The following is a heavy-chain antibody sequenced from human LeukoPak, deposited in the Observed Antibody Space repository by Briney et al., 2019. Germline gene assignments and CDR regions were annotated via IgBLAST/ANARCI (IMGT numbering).Heavy chain of an antibody. CDR1: GYSFTSYW. CDR3: ARLAVDYYDILTGYDY. D-gene: IGHD3-9*01. Sequence: GASLKISCKGSGYSFTSYWIGWVRQMPGKGLEWMGIIYPGDSDTRYSPSFQGQVTISADKSISTAYLQWSSLKASDTAMYYCARLAVDYYDILTGYDYWGQGTLVTVSS. J-gene: IGHJ4*02. V-gene: IGHV5-51*01. CDR2: IYPGDSDT.